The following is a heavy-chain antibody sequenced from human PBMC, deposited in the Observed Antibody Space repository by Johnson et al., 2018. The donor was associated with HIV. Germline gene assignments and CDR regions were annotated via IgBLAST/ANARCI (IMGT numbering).Heavy chain of an antibody. J-gene: IGHJ3*02. CDR3: ARDRAHYYDSSGYYESGAFDI. Sequence: QMLLVDSGGGLVQPGGSLRLSCAASGFTFSSYAMHWVRQAPGMGLEWVAVISYDGRNIYYSDSVKGRFTNSSDNSKNTLYLQMNSLRAEDTAVYYSARDRAHYYDSSGYYESGAFDIWCQGTMVTVSS. D-gene: IGHD3-22*01. CDR2: ISYDGRNI. CDR1: GFTFSSYA. V-gene: IGHV3-30-3*01.